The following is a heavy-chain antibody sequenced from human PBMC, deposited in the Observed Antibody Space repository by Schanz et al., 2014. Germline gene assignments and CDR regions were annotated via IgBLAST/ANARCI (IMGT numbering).Heavy chain of an antibody. J-gene: IGHJ4*02. V-gene: IGHV1-46*03. D-gene: IGHD6-13*01. CDR1: GYTFTSYG. CDR2: INPSSGTT. Sequence: QVQLVQSGAEVKKPGASVRVSFKASGYTFTSYGITWVRQAPGQGLEWMGKINPSSGTTRIAQNFQGRLTVTRDTSTSTVNMELSSLRSEDTAVYYCARDGEAAAGCDYWGQGTLVTVSS. CDR3: ARDGEAAAGCDY.